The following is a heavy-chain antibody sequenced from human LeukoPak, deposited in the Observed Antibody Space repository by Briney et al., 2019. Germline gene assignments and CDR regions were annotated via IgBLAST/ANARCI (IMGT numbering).Heavy chain of an antibody. D-gene: IGHD1-26*01. CDR3: ARDRSGSYYGQIYYYYGMDV. CDR1: GFTFSSYG. CDR2: IWYDGSNK. V-gene: IGHV3-33*01. J-gene: IGHJ6*02. Sequence: PGRSLRLSCAASGFTFSSYGMHWVRQAPGKGLEWVAVIWYDGSNKYYADSVKGRFTISRDNSKNTLYLQMNSLRAEDTAVYYCARDRSGSYYGQIYYYYGMDVWGQGTTVTVSS.